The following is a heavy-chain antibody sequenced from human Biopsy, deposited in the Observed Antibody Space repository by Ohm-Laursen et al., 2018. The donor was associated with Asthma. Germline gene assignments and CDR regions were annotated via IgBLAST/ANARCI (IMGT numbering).Heavy chain of an antibody. D-gene: IGHD2-2*01. V-gene: IGHV1-69*13. CDR3: ARKAGSCISRTCYSLDF. Sequence: SVKVSCKSLGGTFNTYVIGWVQQAPGQGLERMGGINSVFGTTTYPQKFQDRVTITADDSTSTVYMELSSLRSEDTAVYYCARKAGSCISRTCYSLDFWGQGTLVTVSS. J-gene: IGHJ4*02. CDR1: GGTFNTYV. CDR2: INSVFGTT.